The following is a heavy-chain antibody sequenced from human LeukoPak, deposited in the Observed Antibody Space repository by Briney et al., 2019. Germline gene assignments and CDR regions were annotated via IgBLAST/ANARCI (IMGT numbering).Heavy chain of an antibody. CDR1: GGSISSYY. CDR3: ARHRRQRRAFDI. CDR2: IYYSGST. V-gene: IGHV4-59*08. Sequence: KPSETLSLTCTVSGGSISSYYLSWIRQPPGKGLEWIGYIYYSGSTNYNPSLKSRVTISVDTSKNQFSLKLSSVTAADTAVYYCARHRRQRRAFDIWGQGTMVTVSS. J-gene: IGHJ3*02.